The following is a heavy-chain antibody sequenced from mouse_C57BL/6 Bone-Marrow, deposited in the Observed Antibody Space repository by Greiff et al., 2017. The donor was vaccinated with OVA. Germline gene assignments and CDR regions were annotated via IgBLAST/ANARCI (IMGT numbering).Heavy chain of an antibody. J-gene: IGHJ3*01. V-gene: IGHV1-61*01. CDR2: IYPSDSET. CDR1: GYTFTSYW. D-gene: IGHD2-1*01. Sequence: QVQLQQPGAELVRPGSSVKLSCKASGYTFTSYWMDWVKQRPGQGLEWIGNIYPSDSETHYNQKFKDKATLTVDKSSSTAYMQLSILTSEDSAVYYCARSGGYGNYEFAYWGQGTLVTVSA. CDR3: ARSGGYGNYEFAY.